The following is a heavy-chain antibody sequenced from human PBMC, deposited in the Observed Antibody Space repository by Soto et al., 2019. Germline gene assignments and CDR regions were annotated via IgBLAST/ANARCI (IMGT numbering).Heavy chain of an antibody. CDR3: ARDGIAGTAFRGYLDY. V-gene: IGHV3-23*01. CDR1: GFTFSSYA. CDR2: ISDGGGEE. Sequence: GGSLRLSCAVSGFTFSSYAMNWVRQAPGKGLEWVSAISDGGGEEYYADSVKGRFAISRDNSKNTLYLRMDSLRPEDTAVYYCARDGIAGTAFRGYLDYWGPGTLVTVSS. D-gene: IGHD1-7*01. J-gene: IGHJ4*02.